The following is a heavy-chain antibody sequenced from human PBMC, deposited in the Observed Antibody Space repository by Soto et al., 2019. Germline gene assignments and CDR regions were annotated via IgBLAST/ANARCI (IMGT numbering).Heavy chain of an antibody. CDR1: GYTFTGYY. J-gene: IGHJ6*02. V-gene: IGHV1-2*02. D-gene: IGHD6-19*01. Sequence: ASVKVSCKASGYTFTGYYMHWVRQAPGQGLEWVGWINPNSGGTNYAQKFQGRVTMTRDTSISTAYMELSRLRSDDTAVYYCAREDSSGSYYYYYGMDVWGQGTTVTVSS. CDR3: AREDSSGSYYYYYGMDV. CDR2: INPNSGGT.